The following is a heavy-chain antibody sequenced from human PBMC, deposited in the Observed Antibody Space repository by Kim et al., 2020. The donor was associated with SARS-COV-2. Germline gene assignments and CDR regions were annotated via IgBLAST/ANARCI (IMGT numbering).Heavy chain of an antibody. J-gene: IGHJ6*02. CDR3: AKCLTMVRGAYYGMDV. D-gene: IGHD3-10*01. V-gene: IGHV3-43*01. Sequence: SVKGRFTISRDNSKNSLYLQMNSLRTEDTALYYCAKCLTMVRGAYYGMDVWGQGTTVTVSS.